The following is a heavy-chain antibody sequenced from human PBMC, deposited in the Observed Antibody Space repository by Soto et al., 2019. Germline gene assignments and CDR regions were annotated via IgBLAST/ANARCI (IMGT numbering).Heavy chain of an antibody. Sequence: GGSLRLSCAASGFIFSSYSMNWVRQAPGKGLEWVSYISSSSSTIYYADSVKGRFTISRDNAKNSLYLQMNSLRDDATAVYYCARSAPYYDFWSGHYTAKYSVSLPDYWGQGT. CDR2: ISSSSSTI. J-gene: IGHJ4*02. D-gene: IGHD3-3*01. CDR3: ARSAPYYDFWSGHYTAKYSVSLPDY. V-gene: IGHV3-48*02. CDR1: GFIFSSYS.